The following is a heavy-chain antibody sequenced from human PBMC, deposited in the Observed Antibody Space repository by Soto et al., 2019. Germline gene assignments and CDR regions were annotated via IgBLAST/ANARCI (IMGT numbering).Heavy chain of an antibody. Sequence: GGSLRLSCAASGFTFSNAWMSWVRQAPGKGLEWVGRTRNKANSYTTEYAASVKGRFTISRDDSKNSLFLQMNSLKTEDTAVYYCARVRGSSWPLSFFDYWGQGALVTVSS. J-gene: IGHJ4*02. CDR1: GFTFSNAW. D-gene: IGHD6-13*01. CDR2: TRNKANSYTT. V-gene: IGHV3-72*01. CDR3: ARVRGSSWPLSFFDY.